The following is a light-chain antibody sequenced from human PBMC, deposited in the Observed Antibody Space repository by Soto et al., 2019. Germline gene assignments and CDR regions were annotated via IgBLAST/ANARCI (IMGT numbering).Light chain of an antibody. CDR1: SSDVGGYNY. J-gene: IGLJ1*01. CDR2: DVS. Sequence: QSALTQPASVSGSPGQSITISCTGTSSDVGGYNYVSWYQQHPCKAPKLMIYDVSNRPSGVSNRISGSKSGNTASLTISGLQAEDEADYYCSSYTSGSTLLYVFGTGTKFTVL. CDR3: SSYTSGSTLLYV. V-gene: IGLV2-14*01.